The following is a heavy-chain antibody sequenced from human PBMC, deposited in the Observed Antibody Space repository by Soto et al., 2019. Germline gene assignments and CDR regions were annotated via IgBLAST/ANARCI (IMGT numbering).Heavy chain of an antibody. CDR1: GFTFSRYA. D-gene: IGHD6-6*01. Sequence: EVQMLESGGGLVQPGGSLRLSCAVSGFTFSRYAMNWVRQAPGKGLEWVSGISGGGVTYYADSVKGRFTISRDNSKNTLYLQMNSMSADDKVVYYCAGGVYDDVPYLSYLDVWGRGTTVTVSS. CDR3: AGGVYDDVPYLSYLDV. V-gene: IGHV3-23*01. CDR2: ISGGGVT. J-gene: IGHJ6*02.